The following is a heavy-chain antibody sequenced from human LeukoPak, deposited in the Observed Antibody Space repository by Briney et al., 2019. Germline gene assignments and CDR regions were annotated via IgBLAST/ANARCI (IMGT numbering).Heavy chain of an antibody. Sequence: GGSLRLSCAASGFTFSSYAMSWVRQAPGKGLEWVSAISGSGGSTYYADSVKGRFAISRDNSKNTLYLQMNSLRAEDTAVYYCAKDQFDYSNYVSFDYWGQGTLVTVSS. V-gene: IGHV3-23*01. CDR2: ISGSGGST. J-gene: IGHJ4*02. CDR1: GFTFSSYA. D-gene: IGHD4-11*01. CDR3: AKDQFDYSNYVSFDY.